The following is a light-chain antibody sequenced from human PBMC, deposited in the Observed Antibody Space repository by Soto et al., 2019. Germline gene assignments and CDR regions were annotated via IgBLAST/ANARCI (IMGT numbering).Light chain of an antibody. J-gene: IGKJ2*01. CDR3: QQYGSAPYT. Sequence: EIVLTQSPGTLSLSPGERATLSCRASQSVSGTYLVWYQQKFGQAPRLLIYGASSRATGIPDRLSGSGSGTDFTLTISSLEPEDFAVYYCQQYGSAPYTFGQGTKLEIK. CDR1: QSVSGTY. CDR2: GAS. V-gene: IGKV3-20*01.